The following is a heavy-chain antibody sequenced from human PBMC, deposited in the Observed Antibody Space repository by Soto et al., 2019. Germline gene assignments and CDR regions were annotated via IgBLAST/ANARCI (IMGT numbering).Heavy chain of an antibody. CDR3: ARDSALGYCSSTSCKTGMDV. D-gene: IGHD2-2*01. CDR2: IDPSDSYT. V-gene: IGHV5-10-1*01. Sequence: GESLKICCKVSGYSFTSYWISWVRQMPGKGLEWMGRIDPSDSYTNYSPSFQGHVTISADKSISTAYLQWSSLKASDTAMYYCARDSALGYCSSTSCKTGMDVWGQGTTVTVSS. CDR1: GYSFTSYW. J-gene: IGHJ6*02.